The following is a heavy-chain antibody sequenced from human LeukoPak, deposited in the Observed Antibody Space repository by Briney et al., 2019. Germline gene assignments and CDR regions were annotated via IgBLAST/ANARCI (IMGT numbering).Heavy chain of an antibody. J-gene: IGHJ4*02. CDR3: ARSYYDYVWGSSRTDY. CDR1: GFTFSSYW. CDR2: INQDGSEK. D-gene: IGHD3-16*02. Sequence: GGSLRLSCAASGFTFSSYWMSWVRQAPGKGLEWVANINQDGSEKYYVDSVKGRFTISRDNAKNSLYLQMNSLRAEDTAVYYCARSYYDYVWGSSRTDYWGQGTLVTVSS. V-gene: IGHV3-7*01.